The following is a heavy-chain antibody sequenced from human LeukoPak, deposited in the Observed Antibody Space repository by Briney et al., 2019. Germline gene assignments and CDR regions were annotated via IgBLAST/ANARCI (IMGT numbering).Heavy chain of an antibody. J-gene: IGHJ4*02. CDR2: MNPNSGNT. CDR3: ATAPTTVVTPLGSGDGY. D-gene: IGHD4-23*01. Sequence: ASVKVSCKASGYTFTSYDINWVRQATGQGLEWMGWMNPNSGNTGYAQKFQGRVTMTRNTSISTAYMELSSLRPEDTAVYYCATAPTTVVTPLGSGDGYWGQGTLVTVSS. CDR1: GYTFTSYD. V-gene: IGHV1-8*01.